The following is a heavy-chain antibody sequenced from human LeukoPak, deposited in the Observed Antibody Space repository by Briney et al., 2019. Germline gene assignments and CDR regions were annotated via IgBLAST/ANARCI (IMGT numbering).Heavy chain of an antibody. Sequence: SETLSLTCTVSGGSISSYYWSWIRQPPGKGLEWIGYIYYSGSTNYNPSPKSRVTISVDTSKNQFSLKLSSVTAADTAVYYCARDPGYGDYGMEYWYFDLWGRGTLVTVSS. CDR1: GGSISSYY. CDR3: ARDPGYGDYGMEYWYFDL. J-gene: IGHJ2*01. V-gene: IGHV4-59*01. D-gene: IGHD4-17*01. CDR2: IYYSGST.